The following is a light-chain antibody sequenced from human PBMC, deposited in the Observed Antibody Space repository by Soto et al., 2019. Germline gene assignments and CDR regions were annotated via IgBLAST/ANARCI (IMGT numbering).Light chain of an antibody. V-gene: IGKV1-39*01. Sequence: DIQMTQSPSSLSASVGDRVTITCRASQTITNYLNWYQQTPGKAPKLLISRASTLQSGVPSRFSGSGYGTNFSLTISSLQPEDFASYYCHQSFSRPITFGQGTKLDI. CDR1: QTITNY. CDR2: RAS. J-gene: IGKJ2*01. CDR3: HQSFSRPIT.